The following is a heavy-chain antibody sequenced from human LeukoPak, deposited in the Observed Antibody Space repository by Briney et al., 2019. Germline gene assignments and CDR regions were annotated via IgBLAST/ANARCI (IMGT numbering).Heavy chain of an antibody. Sequence: PSQTLSLTCTVSGGSISSGSYYWSWIRQPAGKGLEWIGRIYTSGSTNYNPSLKSRVTISVDTSKNQFSLKRSSVTAADTALYYCAGGRPFDIWGQGTMVTVSS. V-gene: IGHV4-61*02. J-gene: IGHJ3*02. CDR3: AGGRPFDI. CDR1: GGSISSGSYY. CDR2: IYTSGST.